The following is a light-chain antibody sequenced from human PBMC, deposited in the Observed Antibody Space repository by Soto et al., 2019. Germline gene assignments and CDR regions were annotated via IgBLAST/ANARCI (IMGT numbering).Light chain of an antibody. V-gene: IGKV1D-12*01. J-gene: IGKJ5*01. CDR1: HGIRS. CDR2: GAS. CDR3: QQANSFTIT. Sequence: DIQMTQSPSAVSAFVGDRVTITCRASHGIRSLDWYHNKPGRAPKLLIFGASSLQSGVPSRLRGSGYGTDLTITISSMKNEDFETYYCQQANSFTITFGHGTRLEIK.